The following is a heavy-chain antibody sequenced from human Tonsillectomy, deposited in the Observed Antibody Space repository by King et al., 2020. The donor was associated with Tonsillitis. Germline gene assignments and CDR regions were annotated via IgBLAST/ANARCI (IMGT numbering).Heavy chain of an antibody. Sequence: QLVQSGAEVKKPGASVKVSCKASGYTFTSYDINWVRQATGQGLEWMGWMNPNSGNTGYAQKFQGRVTMTRNSSISTAYMELSSLRSEDTAVYYCARGPRSRWYMFTPPYRSPHFDYWGQGTLVTVSS. CDR1: GYTFTSYD. D-gene: IGHD2-8*02. J-gene: IGHJ4*02. V-gene: IGHV1-8*02. CDR2: MNPNSGNT. CDR3: ARGPRSRWYMFTPPYRSPHFDY.